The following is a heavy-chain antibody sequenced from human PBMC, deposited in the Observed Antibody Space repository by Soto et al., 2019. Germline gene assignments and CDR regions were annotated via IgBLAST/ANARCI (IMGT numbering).Heavy chain of an antibody. Sequence: QITLKESGPTLVKPTQTLTLTCTFSGFSLSTSGVGVGWNRQPPGKALEWLALVYSNDDKRFSPSLMSRLTIPKVTSKNQVVHTMANMDPVDTATYYCTHMRGLGLYGMDVWGQGTTVTVSS. CDR2: VYSNDDK. V-gene: IGHV2-5*01. CDR3: THMRGLGLYGMDV. D-gene: IGHD3-16*01. J-gene: IGHJ6*01. CDR1: GFSLSTSGVG.